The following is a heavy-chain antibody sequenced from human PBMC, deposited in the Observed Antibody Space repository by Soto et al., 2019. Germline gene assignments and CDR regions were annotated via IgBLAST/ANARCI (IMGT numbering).Heavy chain of an antibody. CDR3: ARVVEVATIYWFDP. CDR2: IIPIFGTA. J-gene: IGHJ5*02. Sequence: SVKVSCKASGGTFSSYAISWVRQAPGQGLEWMGGIIPIFGTANYAQKSQGRVTITADESTSTAYMELSSLRSEDTAVYYCARVVEVATIYWFDPWGQGTLVTVSS. CDR1: GGTFSSYA. V-gene: IGHV1-69*13. D-gene: IGHD5-12*01.